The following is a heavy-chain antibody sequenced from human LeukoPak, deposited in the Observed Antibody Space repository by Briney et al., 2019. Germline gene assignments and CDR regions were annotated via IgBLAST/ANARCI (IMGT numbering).Heavy chain of an antibody. CDR1: GFTFSSYA. Sequence: GGSLRLSCAASGFTFSSYAMSWVRQAPGKGLEWVSAISGGGGSTYYADSVKGRFTISRDNSKNTLYLQMNSLRAEDTAVYYCAKDKSTSKTDIVVVPAASDYWGQGTLVTVSS. D-gene: IGHD2-2*01. J-gene: IGHJ4*02. CDR3: AKDKSTSKTDIVVVPAASDY. V-gene: IGHV3-23*01. CDR2: ISGGGGST.